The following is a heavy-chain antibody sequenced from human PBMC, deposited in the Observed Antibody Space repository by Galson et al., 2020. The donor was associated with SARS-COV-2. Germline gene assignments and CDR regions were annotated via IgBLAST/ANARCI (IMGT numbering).Heavy chain of an antibody. CDR3: ATASALVIGELFLD. V-gene: IGHV1-24*01. Sequence: ASVKVSCKVSGYTLTELSMHWVRQAPGKGLEWMGGFDPEDGETIYAQKFQGRVTMTEDTSTDTAYMELSSLRSEDTAVYYCATASALVIGELFLDWGQGTLVTVSS. CDR1: GYTLTELS. J-gene: IGHJ4*02. CDR2: FDPEDGET. D-gene: IGHD3-10*01.